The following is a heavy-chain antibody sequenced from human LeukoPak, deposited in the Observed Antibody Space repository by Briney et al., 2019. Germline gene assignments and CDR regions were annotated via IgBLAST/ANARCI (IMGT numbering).Heavy chain of an antibody. CDR1: GFTLSSYD. CDR2: IATAGDT. V-gene: IGHV3-13*01. Sequence: GESLGLSCAASGFTLSSYDIHWVRQPTGKGLEWVSAIATAGDTFYSASVKGRFTISREHAKNSLYLQMNSLRAGDTAVYYCTRGGDGFDPWGQGTLVTVSS. J-gene: IGHJ5*02. CDR3: TRGGDGFDP. D-gene: IGHD7-27*01.